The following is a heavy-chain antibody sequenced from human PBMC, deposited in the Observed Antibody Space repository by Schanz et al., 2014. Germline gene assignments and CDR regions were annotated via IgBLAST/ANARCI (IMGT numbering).Heavy chain of an antibody. CDR2: IWYDGSNK. CDR3: AKQIHYDILTVTRN. V-gene: IGHV3-33*06. CDR1: GFTFSSYG. J-gene: IGHJ4*02. D-gene: IGHD3-9*01. Sequence: QVQLVESGGGVVQPGRSLRLSCAASGFTFSSYGLHWVRQAPGKGLEWVAFIWYDGSNKYYADSVKGRFTISRDNSKNTLYLQMNSLRAEDTAVYYCAKQIHYDILTVTRNWGQGTLXTVSS.